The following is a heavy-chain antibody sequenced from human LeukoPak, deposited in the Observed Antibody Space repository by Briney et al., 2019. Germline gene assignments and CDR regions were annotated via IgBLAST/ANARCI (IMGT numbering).Heavy chain of an antibody. CDR2: INPSGGRT. Sequence: ASVKVSCKASGYTFTTYYLHWVRQAPGQGLDWMGVINPSGGRTLYAQKFQGRVSMTRDTSTSTVFMELTSLRSEDTAVYYCARGYYGSGSYLDYYYYMDVWGKGTTVTVSS. V-gene: IGHV1-46*01. CDR3: ARGYYGSGSYLDYYYYMDV. J-gene: IGHJ6*03. D-gene: IGHD3-10*01. CDR1: GYTFTTYY.